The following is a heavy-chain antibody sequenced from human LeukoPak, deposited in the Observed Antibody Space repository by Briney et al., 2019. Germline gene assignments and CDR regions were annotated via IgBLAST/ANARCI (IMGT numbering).Heavy chain of an antibody. CDR3: ARESESSGWYDY. CDR1: GFTFSNYW. Sequence: PGGSLRLSCAASGFTFSNYWMTWVRQAPGKGLEWVANIKQDGSEKHYVDSVKGRFTISRDNSKNSLYLQMNSLRSDDTALYYCARESESSGWYDYWGQGTLVTVSS. J-gene: IGHJ4*02. V-gene: IGHV3-7*05. D-gene: IGHD6-19*01. CDR2: IKQDGSEK.